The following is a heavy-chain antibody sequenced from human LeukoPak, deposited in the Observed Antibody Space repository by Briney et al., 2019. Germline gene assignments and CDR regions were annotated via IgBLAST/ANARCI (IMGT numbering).Heavy chain of an antibody. CDR2: IYTSGST. Sequence: SETLSLTCTVSGGSINSYYWWLSMSSYYWRWIRQPAGKGLEWIGRIYTSGSTNYNPSLKSRVTMSVDTSKNQFSLKLSSVTAADTAVYYCARDKANNWFDPWGQGTLVTVSS. V-gene: IGHV4-4*07. CDR3: ARDKANNWFDP. CDR1: GGSINSYYWWLSMSSYY. J-gene: IGHJ5*02.